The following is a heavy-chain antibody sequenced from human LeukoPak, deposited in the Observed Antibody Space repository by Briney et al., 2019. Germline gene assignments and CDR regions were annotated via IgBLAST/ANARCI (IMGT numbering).Heavy chain of an antibody. CDR3: ALISGWYVRGYFQH. Sequence: PGGSLRLSCAASGFTFSSYWMSWVRQAPGKGLEWVANIKQDGSEKYYVDSVKGRFTISRDNAKNSLYLQMNSLRAEGTAVYYCALISGWYVRGYFQHWGQGTLVTVSS. V-gene: IGHV3-7*01. CDR1: GFTFSSYW. J-gene: IGHJ1*01. CDR2: IKQDGSEK. D-gene: IGHD6-19*01.